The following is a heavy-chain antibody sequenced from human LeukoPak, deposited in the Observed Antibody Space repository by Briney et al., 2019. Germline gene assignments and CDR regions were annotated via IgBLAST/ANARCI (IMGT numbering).Heavy chain of an antibody. D-gene: IGHD5-18*01. V-gene: IGHV1-8*01. CDR2: MNPNSGNT. Sequence: GSVKVSCKASGYTFTSYDINWVRQATGQGLEWMGWMNPNSGNTGYAQKFQGRVTMTRNTSISTAYMELSSLRSEDTAVYYCARGLRYSYGYYYYYYYMDVWGKGTTVTVSS. CDR3: ARGLRYSYGYYYYYYYMDV. CDR1: GYTFTSYD. J-gene: IGHJ6*03.